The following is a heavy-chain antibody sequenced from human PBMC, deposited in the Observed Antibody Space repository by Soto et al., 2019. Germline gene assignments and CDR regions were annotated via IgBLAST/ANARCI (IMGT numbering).Heavy chain of an antibody. CDR1: GGSFSGDY. Sequence: PSETLSLTCAVYGGSFSGDYWSWIRQPPGKGLEWIGAIYYSGTTDYNPSLKSRVTISIKASKSQFSLNVNSVTAADTAMYYWARLDHPAAGGRWFDPWGQGTLVTVSS. D-gene: IGHD6-13*01. V-gene: IGHV4-34*01. CDR3: ARLDHPAAGGRWFDP. J-gene: IGHJ5*02. CDR2: IYYSGTT.